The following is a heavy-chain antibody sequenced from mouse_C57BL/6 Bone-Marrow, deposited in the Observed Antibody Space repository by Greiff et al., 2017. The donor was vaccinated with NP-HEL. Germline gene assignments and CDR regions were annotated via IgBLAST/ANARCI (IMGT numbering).Heavy chain of an antibody. CDR1: GYTFTSYW. Sequence: VQLQQSGAELAKPGASVKLSCKASGYTFTSYWMHWVKQRPGQGLEWIGYINPSSGYTKYTQKFKDQATLTADKSSSTAYLQLSSLTSEDSADYDGARWPDRLSVFDYGGRGTTLTVSA. CDR2: INPSSGYT. V-gene: IGHV1-7*01. J-gene: IGHJ2*01. D-gene: IGHD1-3*01. CDR3: ARWPDRLSVFDY.